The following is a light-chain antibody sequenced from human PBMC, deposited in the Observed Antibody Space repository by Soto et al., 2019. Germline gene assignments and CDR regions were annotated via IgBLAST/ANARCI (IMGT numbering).Light chain of an antibody. CDR1: QSISSW. V-gene: IGKV1-5*01. J-gene: IGKJ1*01. CDR3: QQYSSFSRT. CDR2: DAS. Sequence: DIPVTQPPSTLSASVGDRVTITCRASQSISSWLAWYQQKPGKAPELLIYDASTLESGVPSRFSGSGSGTEFSLPISSLQPDDFATFYCQQYSSFSRTFGQATKVDI.